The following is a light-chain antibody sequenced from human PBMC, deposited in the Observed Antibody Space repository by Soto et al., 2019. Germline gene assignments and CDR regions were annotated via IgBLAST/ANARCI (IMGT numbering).Light chain of an antibody. CDR2: EVT. V-gene: IGLV2-14*01. Sequence: QSALTQPASVSGSPGQSITISCTGISSDGDDYKDVSWYQQHPGKAPKLMFYEVTYRPSGVSNRFSGSNSGNTASLSISGLQAEDEADYYCSSYTSSSTVFGTGTKVTVL. J-gene: IGLJ1*01. CDR3: SSYTSSSTV. CDR1: SSDGDDYKD.